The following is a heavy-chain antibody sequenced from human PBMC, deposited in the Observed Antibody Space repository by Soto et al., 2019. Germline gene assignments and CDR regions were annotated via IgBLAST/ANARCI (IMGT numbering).Heavy chain of an antibody. V-gene: IGHV3-48*02. CDR2: ISSDGHTT. CDR1: GFDFSYYV. Sequence: GQLVESGGALVQPGGALRLSCAASGFDFSYYVMNWVRQAPGKGLEWLSYISSDGHTTYYADSVKGRFTISRDNAKNSLYLQINSLRDEDTDVYYCAGQDGFDIWGQGTMVTVSS. CDR3: AGQDGFDI. J-gene: IGHJ3*02.